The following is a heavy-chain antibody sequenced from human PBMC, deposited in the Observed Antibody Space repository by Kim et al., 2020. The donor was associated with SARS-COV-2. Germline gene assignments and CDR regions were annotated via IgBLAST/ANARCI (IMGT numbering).Heavy chain of an antibody. CDR1: GFDFDTFA. CDR3: AKGLQLHAYLVAMDV. V-gene: IGHV3-23*01. J-gene: IGHJ6*02. CDR2: ITAHNVVM. D-gene: IGHD3-16*01. Sequence: GGSLRLSCEGSGFDFDTFAITWVRQVPGKGLEWVSRITAHNVVMYYAASVKGRFTATRDNSRAFLHMRDLLAEDTAIYYCAKGLQLHAYLVAMDVWGQGT.